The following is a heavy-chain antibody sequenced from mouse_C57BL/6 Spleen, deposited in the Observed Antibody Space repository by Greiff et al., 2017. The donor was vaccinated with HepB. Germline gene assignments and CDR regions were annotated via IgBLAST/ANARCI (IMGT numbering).Heavy chain of an antibody. Sequence: EVQGVESGGGLVKPGGSLKLSCAASGFTFSDYGMHWVRQAPEKGLEWVAYISSGSSTIYYADTVKGRFTISRDSAKNTLFLQMTSLRSEDTAMYYCARPTTVVARAMDYWGQGTSVTVSS. D-gene: IGHD1-1*01. CDR3: ARPTTVVARAMDY. V-gene: IGHV5-17*01. CDR1: GFTFSDYG. J-gene: IGHJ4*01. CDR2: ISSGSSTI.